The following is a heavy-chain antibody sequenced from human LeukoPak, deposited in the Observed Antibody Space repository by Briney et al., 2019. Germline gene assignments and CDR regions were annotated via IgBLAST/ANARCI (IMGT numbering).Heavy chain of an antibody. Sequence: SDTLSLTCTVSGGPISRYYGSWIRQPPGKALEWIGYIYTSGSTNYNPSLKSRVTISVDTSKNQFSLKMNPLTAADTAVYYRARKSPPYYYYMDVWGKGTTVTVSS. V-gene: IGHV4-4*09. J-gene: IGHJ6*03. CDR2: IYTSGST. CDR3: ARKSPPYYYYMDV. CDR1: GGPISRYY.